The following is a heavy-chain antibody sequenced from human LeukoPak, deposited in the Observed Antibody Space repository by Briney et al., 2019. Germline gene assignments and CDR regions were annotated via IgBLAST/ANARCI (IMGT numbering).Heavy chain of an antibody. V-gene: IGHV4-38-2*01. J-gene: IGHJ3*02. CDR1: GYSISSGYY. D-gene: IGHD6-13*01. CDR2: IYHSGST. Sequence: SETLSLTCAVSGYSISSGYYWGWIRQPPGKGLEWIGSIYHSGSTYYNPSLKSRVAISVGTSKNQFSLKLSSVTAADTAVYYCARIAAAATYDAFDIWGQGTMVTVSS. CDR3: ARIAAAATYDAFDI.